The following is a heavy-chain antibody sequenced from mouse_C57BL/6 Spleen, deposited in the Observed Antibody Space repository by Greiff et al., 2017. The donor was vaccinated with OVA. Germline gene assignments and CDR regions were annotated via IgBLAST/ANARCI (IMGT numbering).Heavy chain of an antibody. CDR2: INYDGSRT. J-gene: IGHJ4*01. CDR1: GFTFSDYY. CDR3: ARDDYYGSSYGAMDY. Sequence: EVKLVESEGGLVQPGSSMKLSCTASGFTFSDYYMAWVRQVPDKGLEWVANINYDGSRTYYLASLKSRFLISRDTAKNILYLQMSSLKSDDTAAYYCARDDYYGSSYGAMDYWGQGTSGTVSS. D-gene: IGHD1-1*01. V-gene: IGHV5-16*01.